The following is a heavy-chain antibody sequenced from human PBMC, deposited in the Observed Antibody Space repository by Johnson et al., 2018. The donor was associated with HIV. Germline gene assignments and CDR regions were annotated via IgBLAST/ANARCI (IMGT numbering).Heavy chain of an antibody. V-gene: IGHV3-30*02. D-gene: IGHD3-10*01. CDR2: IRYDGSNK. J-gene: IGHJ3*02. Sequence: QMLLVESGGGVVQPGGSLRLSCAASGFTFSSYGMHWVRPAPGKGLEWVAFIRYDGSNKYYADSVKVRFTISRDNSKNTLYLQMNSLRAEDTAVYYCAKDYEWFGEFVDAFDIWGQGTMVTVSS. CDR1: GFTFSSYG. CDR3: AKDYEWFGEFVDAFDI.